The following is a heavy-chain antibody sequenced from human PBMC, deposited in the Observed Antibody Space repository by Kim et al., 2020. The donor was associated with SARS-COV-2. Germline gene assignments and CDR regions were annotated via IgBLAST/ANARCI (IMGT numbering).Heavy chain of an antibody. V-gene: IGHV4-34*01. CDR1: GGSLSGYY. D-gene: IGHD2-2*01. Sequence: SETLSLTCVVNGGSLSGYYWTWIRQSPGKGLEWIGQINQSGSTGYNPSLQSRVTMSIDTSKNHFSLNVTSVTAADTATYYCARGKIYKSSWSRGGWFDPWGQGTLVTVSS. J-gene: IGHJ5*02. CDR2: INQSGST. CDR3: ARGKIYKSSWSRGGWFDP.